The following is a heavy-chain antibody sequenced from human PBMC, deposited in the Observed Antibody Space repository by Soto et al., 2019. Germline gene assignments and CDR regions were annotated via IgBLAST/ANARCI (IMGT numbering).Heavy chain of an antibody. CDR3: ARGTI. CDR1: GFTFSSW. Sequence: EVQVVESGGGLVQPGGSLRLSCVVSGFTFSSWMHWVRQAPGKGLVCVSWIKGDGRRTENADSVKGRFTISRDNAKNMLYLQMNSLRDEDTAVYYCARGTIRGQGTLVTVSS. CDR2: IKGDGRRT. D-gene: IGHD3-3*01. J-gene: IGHJ4*02. V-gene: IGHV3-74*01.